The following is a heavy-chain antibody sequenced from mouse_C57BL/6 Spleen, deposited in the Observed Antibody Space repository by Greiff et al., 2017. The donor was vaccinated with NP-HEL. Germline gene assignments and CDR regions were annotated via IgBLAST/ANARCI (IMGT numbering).Heavy chain of an antibody. CDR3: TRILDTTVVATSAGGY. J-gene: IGHJ2*01. CDR1: GYTFTDYE. Sequence: QVQLQQSGAELVRPGASVTLSCKASGYTFTDYEMHWVKQTPVHGLEWIGAIDPETGGTAYNQKFKGKAILTADKSSSTAYMELRSLTSEDSAVYYCTRILDTTVVATSAGGYWGQGTTLTVSS. D-gene: IGHD1-1*01. CDR2: IDPETGGT. V-gene: IGHV1-15*01.